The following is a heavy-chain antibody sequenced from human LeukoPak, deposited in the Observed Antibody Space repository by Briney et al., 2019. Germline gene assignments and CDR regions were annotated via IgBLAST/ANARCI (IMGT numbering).Heavy chain of an antibody. D-gene: IGHD6-13*01. J-gene: IGHJ4*02. CDR2: IRYDGSNK. CDR3: AREASSSWVSYYFDY. V-gene: IGHV3-30*02. Sequence: GGSLRLSCAASGFTFSSYGMHWVRQAPGKGLEWVAFIRYDGSNKYYADSVKGRFTISRDNSKNTLYLQMNSLRAEDTAVYYCAREASSSWVSYYFDYWGQGTLVTVSS. CDR1: GFTFSSYG.